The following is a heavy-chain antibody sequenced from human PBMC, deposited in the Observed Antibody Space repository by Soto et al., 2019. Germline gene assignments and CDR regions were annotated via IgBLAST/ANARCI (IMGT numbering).Heavy chain of an antibody. V-gene: IGHV3-48*03. CDR1: GFTFSSYE. J-gene: IGHJ4*02. Sequence: GGSLRLSCAASGFTFSSYEMHWVRQAPGKGLEWVSHINSTGSGTRYADSVRGRFTMSRDNTKNSVSLQMNSPRTEDTAVYYCVRDLHEHLGTDALRVDNWGQGTQVTVSS. D-gene: IGHD4-17*01. CDR3: VRDLHEHLGTDALRVDN. CDR2: INSTGSGT.